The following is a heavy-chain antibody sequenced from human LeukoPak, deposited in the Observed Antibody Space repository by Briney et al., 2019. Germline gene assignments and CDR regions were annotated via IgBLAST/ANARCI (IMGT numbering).Heavy chain of an antibody. CDR1: GFSPSTSGVG. D-gene: IGHD1/OR15-1a*01. J-gene: IGHJ4*02. CDR2: IYWDDDK. Sequence: SGPTLVKPTQTLTLTCTFSGFSPSTSGVGVGWIRQPPGKALEWLALIYWDDDKRYSPSLKSRLTITKDTSKNQVVLTMTNMDPVDTATYCCAHRPITGTFFDYWGQGTLVTVSS. CDR3: AHRPITGTFFDY. V-gene: IGHV2-5*02.